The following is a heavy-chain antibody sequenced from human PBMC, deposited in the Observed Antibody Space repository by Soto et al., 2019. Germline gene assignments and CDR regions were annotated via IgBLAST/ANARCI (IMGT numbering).Heavy chain of an antibody. Sequence: QVQLVQSGAEVKKPGASVTVSCKASGYTFTSYGITWVRQAPGQGLEWMGWITTYNGNTNYAQKLQGRVTMTTDTSTNTAYLELRSLRSDDTAVYFCARGSDSGYLFDFWGQGTLVTVSS. CDR1: GYTFTSYG. CDR3: ARGSDSGYLFDF. D-gene: IGHD5-12*01. J-gene: IGHJ4*02. V-gene: IGHV1-18*01. CDR2: ITTYNGNT.